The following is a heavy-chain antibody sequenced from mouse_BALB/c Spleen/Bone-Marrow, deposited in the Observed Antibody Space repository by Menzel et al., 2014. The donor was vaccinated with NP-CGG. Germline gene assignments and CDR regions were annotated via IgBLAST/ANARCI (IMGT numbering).Heavy chain of an antibody. V-gene: IGHV1S81*02. Sequence: QVQLKESGAELVKPEASVKLSCKASGYTFTSYYMYWVKQRPGQGLEWIGEINPSNGGTNFNEKFKSKSTLTVDKSSSTAYMQLSSLTSEDSAVYYCTRYGNYYFDYWGQGTTLTVAS. D-gene: IGHD2-1*01. CDR1: GYTFTSYY. CDR3: TRYGNYYFDY. CDR2: INPSNGGT. J-gene: IGHJ2*01.